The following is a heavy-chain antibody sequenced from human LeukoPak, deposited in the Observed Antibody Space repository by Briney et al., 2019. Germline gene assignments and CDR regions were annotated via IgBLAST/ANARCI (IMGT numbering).Heavy chain of an antibody. J-gene: IGHJ4*02. CDR1: GLTFRNYG. Sequence: GGSLRLSCAASGLTFRNYGMRWVRQAPGKGLEWVAVIWYDGSNQYYLDSVKGRFTVSRDNAKNTLYLQMNSLRAEDTAVYYCATDRNSGKYYDYWGQGTLVTVSS. V-gene: IGHV3-33*01. CDR3: ATDRNSGKYYDY. D-gene: IGHD1-26*01. CDR2: IWYDGSNQ.